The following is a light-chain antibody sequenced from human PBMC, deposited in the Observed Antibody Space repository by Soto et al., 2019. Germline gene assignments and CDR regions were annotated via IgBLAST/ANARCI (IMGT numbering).Light chain of an antibody. Sequence: EIVLTQSPGTLSLSPGERATLSCRASQSVSATYLAWYQQKPGQAPRLLIYGASNRATVIPDRFTGSGSGTDFTLTSSRREPEDFAVYYCQQYGSSRWTFGQGTKVEIK. CDR1: QSVSATY. V-gene: IGKV3-20*01. CDR2: GAS. J-gene: IGKJ1*01. CDR3: QQYGSSRWT.